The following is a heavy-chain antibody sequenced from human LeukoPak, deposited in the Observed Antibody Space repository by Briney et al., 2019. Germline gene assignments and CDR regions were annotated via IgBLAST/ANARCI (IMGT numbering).Heavy chain of an antibody. CDR2: IYYSGST. Sequence: PSETLSLTCTVSGGSISSSSYYWGWIRQPPGKGLEWIGSIYYSGSTYYNPSLKSRVTISVDTSKNQFSLKLSSVTAADTAVYYCARASVVRGVTDYWGQGTLVTVSS. V-gene: IGHV4-39*07. D-gene: IGHD3-10*01. J-gene: IGHJ4*02. CDR1: GGSISSSSYY. CDR3: ARASVVRGVTDY.